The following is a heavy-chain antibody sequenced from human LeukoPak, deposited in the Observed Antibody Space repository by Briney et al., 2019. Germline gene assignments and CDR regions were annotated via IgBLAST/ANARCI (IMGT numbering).Heavy chain of an antibody. CDR3: ARLYSSSSGADY. V-gene: IGHV4-59*08. CDR1: GRSISIYY. Sequence: SETVSLTCTVSGRSISIYYWLWIPQPPGKGLEWLGYIYYSGSTYYNPSLKSRVTISVDTSKNQFSLKLSSVTAADTAVYYCARLYSSSSGADYWGQGTLVTVSS. J-gene: IGHJ4*02. CDR2: IYYSGST. D-gene: IGHD6-6*01.